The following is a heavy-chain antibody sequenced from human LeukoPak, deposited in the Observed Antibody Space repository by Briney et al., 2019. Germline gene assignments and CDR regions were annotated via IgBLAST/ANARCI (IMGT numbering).Heavy chain of an antibody. CDR3: AKDPHVLRFLEWLSAFDY. V-gene: IGHV3-23*01. J-gene: IGHJ4*02. CDR2: ISGSGDST. Sequence: GGSLRLSCAASGFTFSNYAMSWVRQAPGKGPEWVSAISGSGDSTYYADSVKGRFTISRDNSKNTLYLQMNSLRAEDTAVYYCAKDPHVLRFLEWLSAFDYWGQGTLVTVSS. CDR1: GFTFSNYA. D-gene: IGHD3-3*01.